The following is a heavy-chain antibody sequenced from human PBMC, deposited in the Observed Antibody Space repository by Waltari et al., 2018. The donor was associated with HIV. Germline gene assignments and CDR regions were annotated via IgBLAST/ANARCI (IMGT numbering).Heavy chain of an antibody. J-gene: IGHJ5*02. Sequence: QVQLQESGPGLVKPSETLSLTCPVSGGSISSYYWSWIRQPPGKGLEWIGYIYYSGSTNYNPSLKSRVTISVDTSKNQFSLKLSSVTAADTAVYYCARTSYSNYLGQVDWFDPWGQGTLVTVSS. CDR2: IYYSGST. D-gene: IGHD4-4*01. CDR1: GGSISSYY. CDR3: ARTSYSNYLGQVDWFDP. V-gene: IGHV4-59*01.